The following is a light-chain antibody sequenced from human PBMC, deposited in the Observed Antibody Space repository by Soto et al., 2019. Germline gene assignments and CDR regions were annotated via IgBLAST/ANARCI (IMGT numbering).Light chain of an antibody. J-gene: IGKJ4*01. Sequence: EIVLTQSPTTLSLSPGERATLSCRASQSVSSYFAWYQQKPGQAPRLLIYDASTRAAGIPARFSGSGSGTDFTLTISGLAPEDFAVYYCQQRSDWPLTFGGGTKVEIK. CDR3: QQRSDWPLT. V-gene: IGKV3-11*01. CDR1: QSVSSY. CDR2: DAS.